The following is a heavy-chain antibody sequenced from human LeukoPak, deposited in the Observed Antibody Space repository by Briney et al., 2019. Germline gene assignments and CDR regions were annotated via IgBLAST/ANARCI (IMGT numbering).Heavy chain of an antibody. CDR3: AREWVYSSSESDKYYFDY. J-gene: IGHJ4*02. Sequence: SVKVSCKASGGTFSSYAISWVRQAPGQGLEWMGRIIPILGIANYAQKFQGRVTITADKSTSTAYMELSSLRSEDTAVYYCAREWVYSSSESDKYYFDYWGQGTLVTVSS. V-gene: IGHV1-69*04. CDR1: GGTFSSYA. CDR2: IIPILGIA. D-gene: IGHD6-6*01.